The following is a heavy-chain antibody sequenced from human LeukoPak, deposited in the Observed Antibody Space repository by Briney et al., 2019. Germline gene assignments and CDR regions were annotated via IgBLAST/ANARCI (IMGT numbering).Heavy chain of an antibody. J-gene: IGHJ4*02. CDR2: IWYDGSNK. D-gene: IGHD3-10*01. Sequence: QSGGSLRLSCAASGFTFSNYGMHWACQAPGKGLEWVAVIWYDGSNKYYADSVKGRFTISRDNSKNTLYLQMNSLRAEDTAVYYCAGNYGPYYFDYWGQGTLVTVSS. CDR3: AGNYGPYYFDY. CDR1: GFTFSNYG. V-gene: IGHV3-33*01.